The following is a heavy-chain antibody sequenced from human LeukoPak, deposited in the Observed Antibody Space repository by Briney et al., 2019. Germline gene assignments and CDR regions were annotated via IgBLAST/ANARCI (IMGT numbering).Heavy chain of an antibody. CDR1: GFTFSDYT. Sequence: GGSLRLSCAASGFTFSDYTMNWVRQAPGKGLEWVSYISSSSSTIYYADSVKGRFTISRDNAKNSLYLQMNSLRAEDTAVYYCARLGSSNFQHWGQGTLVTVSS. CDR2: ISSSSSTI. J-gene: IGHJ1*01. CDR3: ARLGSSNFQH. D-gene: IGHD6-13*01. V-gene: IGHV3-48*04.